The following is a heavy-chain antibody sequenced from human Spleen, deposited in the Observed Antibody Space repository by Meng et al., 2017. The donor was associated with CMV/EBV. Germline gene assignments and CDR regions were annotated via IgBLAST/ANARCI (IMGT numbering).Heavy chain of an antibody. Sequence: SRLSFHDYSMHWVRQAPGPSLEWMGWINAGNGDTKYSQKFQGRVTITWDTSASTVYMELNSLTSEDTAVYYCARDGWQQTFYFDYWGQGALVTVSS. V-gene: IGHV1-3*01. CDR1: RLSFHDYS. CDR3: ARDGWQQTFYFDY. J-gene: IGHJ4*02. CDR2: INAGNGDT. D-gene: IGHD6-13*01.